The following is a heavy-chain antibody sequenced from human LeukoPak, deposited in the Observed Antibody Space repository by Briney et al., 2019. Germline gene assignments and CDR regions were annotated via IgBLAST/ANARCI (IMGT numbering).Heavy chain of an antibody. CDR3: ARFPVRQQWKARGGMPQDPKRNWFDP. Sequence: SETLSLTCAVYGGSFSGYYWSWIRQPPGKGLEWIGEINHSGSTNYNPSLKSRVTISVDTSKNQFSLKLSSVTAADTAVYYCARFPVRQQWKARGGMPQDPKRNWFDPWGQGTLVTVSS. V-gene: IGHV4-34*01. CDR1: GGSFSGYY. J-gene: IGHJ5*02. D-gene: IGHD6-19*01. CDR2: INHSGST.